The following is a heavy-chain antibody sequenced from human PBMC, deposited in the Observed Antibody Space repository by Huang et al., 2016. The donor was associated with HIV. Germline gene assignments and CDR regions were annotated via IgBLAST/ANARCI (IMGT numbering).Heavy chain of an antibody. J-gene: IGHJ3*02. CDR1: GFTFIPFR. Sequence: EVQLVESGGGLVKPGGSLRLSCAASGFTFIPFRMNWVRQALWKGRRGVYSLVCRCCDICHDDYVNGQLSISGENDKKSLYLQMSMLGVEDADVYYGASVLFGGSGVFGFGGQNGFDMWGQGTMVTVS. V-gene: IGHV3-21*02. D-gene: IGHD3-10*01. CDR3: ASVLFGGSGVFGFGGQNGFDM. CDR2: LVCRCCDI.